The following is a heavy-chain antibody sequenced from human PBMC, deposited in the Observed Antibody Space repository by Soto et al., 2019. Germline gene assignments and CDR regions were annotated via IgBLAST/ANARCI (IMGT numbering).Heavy chain of an antibody. CDR3: STGGKYYGMDV. Sequence: GGSLRLSCAASGFTFSKAWMSWVRQAPGKGLDWVGRIKSKTDGGTIDYAAPVKGRFTISRDDSKNTLYLQMNSLRTEDTAVYYCSTGGKYYGMDVWGQGTTVTVSS. CDR2: IKSKTDGGTI. CDR1: GFTFSKAW. D-gene: IGHD1-26*01. V-gene: IGHV3-15*01. J-gene: IGHJ6*02.